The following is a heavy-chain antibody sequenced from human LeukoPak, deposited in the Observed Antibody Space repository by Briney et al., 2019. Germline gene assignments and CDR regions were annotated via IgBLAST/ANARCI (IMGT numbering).Heavy chain of an antibody. CDR1: GFTFSSYA. D-gene: IGHD6-19*01. Sequence: GSLRLSCAASGFTFSSYAMSWVRQTPGKGLEWVSGISGNGGSTYYADSVKGRFTIYRDNSKNTLFLQMNSLRAEDTAVYYCAKIPVSYSSGWSNFDYWGQGTLVTVSS. V-gene: IGHV3-23*01. CDR2: ISGNGGST. J-gene: IGHJ4*02. CDR3: AKIPVSYSSGWSNFDY.